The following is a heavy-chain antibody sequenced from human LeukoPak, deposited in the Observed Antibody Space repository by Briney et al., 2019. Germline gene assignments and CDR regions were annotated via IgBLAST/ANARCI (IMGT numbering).Heavy chain of an antibody. CDR1: GGSISSYY. Sequence: SETLSLTCTVSGGSISSYYWSWIRQPPGKGLEWIGYIYYSGSTNYNTSLKSRVTISVDTSKNQFPLNLSSVTAADTAVYYCARGGDSKHLVNWGQGTLVTVSS. D-gene: IGHD3-3*02. CDR2: IYYSGST. V-gene: IGHV4-59*01. J-gene: IGHJ4*02. CDR3: ARGGDSKHLVN.